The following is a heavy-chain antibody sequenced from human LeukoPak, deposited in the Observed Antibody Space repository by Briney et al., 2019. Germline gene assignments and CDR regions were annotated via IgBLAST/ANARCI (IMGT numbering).Heavy chain of an antibody. J-gene: IGHJ6*02. V-gene: IGHV3-48*02. Sequence: PGGSLRLSCEASGFTFSTYSVNWVRQAPGKGLEWVSYISSGSSTIYYADSVKGRFTISRDNAQNSLFLQMNSLRDEDTAVYYCARGGHDYYGFDVWGQGTTVTVSS. CDR1: GFTFSTYS. CDR3: ARGGHDYYGFDV. CDR2: ISSGSSTI.